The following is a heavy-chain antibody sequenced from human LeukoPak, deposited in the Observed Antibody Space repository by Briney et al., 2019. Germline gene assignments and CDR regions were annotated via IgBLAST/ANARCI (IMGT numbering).Heavy chain of an antibody. D-gene: IGHD4-17*01. CDR1: GFTFDDYP. V-gene: IGHV3-43*02. CDR3: AKVVDGDLRDAFDI. J-gene: IGHJ3*02. CDR2: ISGDGATT. Sequence: GGSLRLSCAASGFTFDDYPMHWVRQGPGKGLEWLSLISGDGATTYYADSVKGRFTISRDNSKNTLYLQMNSLRAEDTAVYYCAKVVDGDLRDAFDIWGQGTMVTVSS.